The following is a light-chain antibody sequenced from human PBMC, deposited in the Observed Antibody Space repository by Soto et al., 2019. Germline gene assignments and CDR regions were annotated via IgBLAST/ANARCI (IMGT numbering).Light chain of an antibody. V-gene: IGKV1-39*01. CDR2: AAS. J-gene: IGKJ1*01. CDR1: QSISRY. CDR3: QQNYRXTPWT. Sequence: DIQMTQSPSSLSASVGDXIPIPCRASQSISRYLNWYQHKPGKAPKLLINAASSLERGVPSRFSVGGSGTDFTLNISSLQPEDFAAYYCQQNYRXTPWTFGQGTKVDIK.